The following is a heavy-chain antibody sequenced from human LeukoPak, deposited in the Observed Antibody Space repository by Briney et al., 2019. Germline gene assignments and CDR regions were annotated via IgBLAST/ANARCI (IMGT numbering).Heavy chain of an antibody. Sequence: GGSLRLSCAASGFTFSSYEMNWVRQAPGKGLEWVSYISSSGSTIYYADSVKGRFTISRDNAKNSLYLQMNSLRAEDTAVYYCARTDYDSSGYCVYWGQGTLVTVSS. D-gene: IGHD3-22*01. J-gene: IGHJ4*02. CDR2: ISSSGSTI. CDR1: GFTFSSYE. CDR3: ARTDYDSSGYCVY. V-gene: IGHV3-48*03.